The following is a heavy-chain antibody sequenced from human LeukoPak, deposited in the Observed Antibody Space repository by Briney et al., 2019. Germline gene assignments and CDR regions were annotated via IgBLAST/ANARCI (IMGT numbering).Heavy chain of an antibody. Sequence: PSETLSLTCTLSRGSISTYYWSWIRQPPGKGLEWIGDISTGGSTNYNPSLKSRVTISVDTSKNQFSLNLSSVPAADTAVYYCARRRTTGTTGYFDYWGQGSLGTVSS. J-gene: IGHJ4*02. CDR3: ARRRTTGTTGYFDY. V-gene: IGHV4-4*09. D-gene: IGHD1-1*01. CDR1: RGSISTYY. CDR2: ISTGGST.